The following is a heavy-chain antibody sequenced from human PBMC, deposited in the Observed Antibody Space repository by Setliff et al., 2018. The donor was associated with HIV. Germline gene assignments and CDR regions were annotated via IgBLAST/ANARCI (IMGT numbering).Heavy chain of an antibody. D-gene: IGHD2-2*01. CDR1: GDSITGRW. CDR3: ARHICGTTACYAVDV. Sequence: SETLSLTCTVSGDSITGRWLSWIRQPPEKGLEWTGNIYHNGFANYNPSLKSRLTISVDTSKNQVSLTLSSVTPADTAVYYCARHICGTTACYAVDVWGPGTMVTVSS. J-gene: IGHJ3*01. CDR2: IYHNGFA. V-gene: IGHV4-59*11.